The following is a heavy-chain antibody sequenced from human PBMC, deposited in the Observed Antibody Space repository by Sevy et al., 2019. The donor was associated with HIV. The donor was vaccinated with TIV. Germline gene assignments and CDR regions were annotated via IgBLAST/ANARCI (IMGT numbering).Heavy chain of an antibody. D-gene: IGHD6-19*01. CDR2: ISWNSGSI. Sequence: GGSLRLSCAASGFTFDDYAMHWVRQAPGKGLEWVSGISWNSGSIGYADSVKGRFTISRDNAKNSLYLQMNRLRAEDTALYYCARGVAVAINWFDPWGQGTLVTVSS. J-gene: IGHJ5*02. V-gene: IGHV3-9*01. CDR3: ARGVAVAINWFDP. CDR1: GFTFDDYA.